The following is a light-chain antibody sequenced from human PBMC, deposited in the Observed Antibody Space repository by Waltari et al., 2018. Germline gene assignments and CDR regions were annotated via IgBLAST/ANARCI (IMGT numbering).Light chain of an antibody. CDR2: LEGSGSY. CDR1: SGHSSYI. CDR3: ETWDSNTRL. V-gene: IGLV4-60*03. Sequence: QPVLTQSSSASASLGSLVKLTCTLSSGHSSYIIAWHQQQPGKAPRYLMKLEGSGSYNKGSGVPDRFSGSSSGADRYLTLSNLQSEDEADYYCETWDSNTRLFGGGTTLTVL. J-gene: IGLJ2*01.